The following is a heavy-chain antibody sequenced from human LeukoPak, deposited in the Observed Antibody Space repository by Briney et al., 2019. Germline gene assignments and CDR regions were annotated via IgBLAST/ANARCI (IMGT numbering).Heavy chain of an antibody. V-gene: IGHV3-48*03. CDR1: GFTFSSYE. CDR2: ISSGASTI. J-gene: IGHJ3*02. Sequence: GGSLRLSCAASGFTFSSYEMQWVRQAPGKGLEWISYISSGASTIYYADSVKSRFTISRDNAKNSLYLQMNSLRDEDTAVYYCARGSAFDIWGQGTMVTVSS. CDR3: ARGSAFDI.